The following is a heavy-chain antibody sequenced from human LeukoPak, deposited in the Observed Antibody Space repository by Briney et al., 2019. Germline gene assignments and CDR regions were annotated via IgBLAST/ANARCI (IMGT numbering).Heavy chain of an antibody. CDR3: ATGETPPSGVFDY. V-gene: IGHV1-24*01. CDR2: FDPEDGET. Sequence: ASVKVSCKVSGYTLTELSMRWVRQAPGKGLEWMGGFDPEDGETIYAQKFQGRVTMTEDTSTNTAYMELSSLRSEDTAVYYCATGETPPSGVFDYWGQGTLVTVSS. CDR1: GYTLTELS. J-gene: IGHJ4*02.